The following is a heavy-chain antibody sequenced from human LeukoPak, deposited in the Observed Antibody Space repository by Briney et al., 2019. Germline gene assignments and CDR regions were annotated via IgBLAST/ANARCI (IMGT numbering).Heavy chain of an antibody. Sequence: GESLRISCKGSGYTFSSYWIGWMRQMPGEGLEWMGIIYPGDSDTRYSPSLQGQVTISVDTSIGTAYLQWSSLKASDTAIYYCARQNDFRLDYWGQGTPVTVSS. CDR1: GYTFSSYW. CDR3: ARQNDFRLDY. J-gene: IGHJ4*02. V-gene: IGHV5-51*01. CDR2: IYPGDSDT. D-gene: IGHD3-3*01.